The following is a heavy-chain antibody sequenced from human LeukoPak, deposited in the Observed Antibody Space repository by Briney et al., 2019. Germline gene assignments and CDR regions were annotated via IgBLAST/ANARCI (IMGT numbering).Heavy chain of an antibody. CDR3: ARAPITSPFYFDY. Sequence: GGSLRLSCTASGLAFAEHGMSWVRQVPGKGLEWVSGINWSGGSTGYADPLRGRFTISRDNAKNSLYLQMGSLRAEDTALYYCARAPITSPFYFDYWGQGTLVTVSS. CDR1: GLAFAEHG. CDR2: INWSGGST. J-gene: IGHJ4*02. D-gene: IGHD2-2*01. V-gene: IGHV3-20*04.